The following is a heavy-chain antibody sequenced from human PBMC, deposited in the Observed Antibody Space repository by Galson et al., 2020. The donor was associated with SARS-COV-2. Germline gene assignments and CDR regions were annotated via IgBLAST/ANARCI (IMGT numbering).Heavy chain of an antibody. J-gene: IGHJ4*02. V-gene: IGHV3-21*01. D-gene: IGHD6-25*01. CDR2: ISASGVYI. Sequence: TFSTHVMTWVRQAPGKGLEWVSSISASGVYIYYADSLKGRFTISRDNAENSLFLLINSLRVEDTAVYYCESLDQSSGETHFDYWGQGALVTVSS. CDR1: TFSTHV. CDR3: ESLDQSSGETHFDY.